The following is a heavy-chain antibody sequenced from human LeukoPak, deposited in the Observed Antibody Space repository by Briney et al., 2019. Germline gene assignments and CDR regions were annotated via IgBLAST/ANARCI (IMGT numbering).Heavy chain of an antibody. CDR2: IYRSGST. Sequence: LRLSCAASGFTFSSYAMSWIRQPPGKGLEWIGYIYRSGSTYYNPSLKSRVTISVDRSKNQFSLKLSSVTAADTAVYYCARAPTSMVRGVIVYYFDYWGQGTLVTVSS. CDR1: GFTFSSYA. D-gene: IGHD3-10*01. J-gene: IGHJ4*02. CDR3: ARAPTSMVRGVIVYYFDY. V-gene: IGHV4-30-2*01.